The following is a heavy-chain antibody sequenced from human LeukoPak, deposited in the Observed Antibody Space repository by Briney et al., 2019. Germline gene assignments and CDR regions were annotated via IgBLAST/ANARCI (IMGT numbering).Heavy chain of an antibody. J-gene: IGHJ4*02. V-gene: IGHV3-23*01. Sequence: GGSLRLSCAASGFTFSDYYMSWIRQAPGKGLEWVSGIAGSSDATYYADSVKGRFTISRDISRNTLYLQMNSLRADDTAVYFCAKDTSYHGYWGQGTLVTASS. CDR1: GFTFSDYY. CDR2: IAGSSDAT. CDR3: AKDTSYHGY. D-gene: IGHD3-16*02.